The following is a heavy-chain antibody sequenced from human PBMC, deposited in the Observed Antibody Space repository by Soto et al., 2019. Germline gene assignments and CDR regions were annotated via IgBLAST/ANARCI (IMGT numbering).Heavy chain of an antibody. D-gene: IGHD6-19*01. CDR3: AKVLYTSGWPAKFDY. CDR2: ISGSGGST. Sequence: GGSLRHSCAASGFTFSSYAMSWVRQAPGKRLEWVAGISGSGGSTYYADPVKGRFTISRDNSKNTLYLQMNSLRAEDTAVFYCAKVLYTSGWPAKFDYWGQGTQVTVSS. CDR1: GFTFSSYA. V-gene: IGHV3-23*01. J-gene: IGHJ4*02.